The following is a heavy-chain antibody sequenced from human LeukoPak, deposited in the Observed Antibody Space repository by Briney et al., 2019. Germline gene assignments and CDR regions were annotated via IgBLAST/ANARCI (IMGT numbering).Heavy chain of an antibody. CDR2: ISGSGGTT. V-gene: IGHV3-23*01. CDR3: AKEDYLWGSYRLDY. J-gene: IGHJ4*02. D-gene: IGHD3-16*02. CDR1: GFTLSSYA. Sequence: GGSLRLSCAASGFTLSSYAMSWVRQSPGKGLEWVSTISGSGGTTSYADSVKGRFTISRDNSKSTPSLQMNSLRAEDTALYYCAKEDYLWGSYRLDYWGQGTLVTVSS.